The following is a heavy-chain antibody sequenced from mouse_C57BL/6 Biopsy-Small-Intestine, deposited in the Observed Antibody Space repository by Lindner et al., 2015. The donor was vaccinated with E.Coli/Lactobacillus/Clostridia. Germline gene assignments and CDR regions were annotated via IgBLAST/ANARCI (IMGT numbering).Heavy chain of an antibody. CDR1: GYTFTSYG. D-gene: IGHD2-3*01. V-gene: IGHV1-81*01. CDR2: IFPRSGNT. Sequence: VQLQESGAELARPGASVKLSCKASGYTFTSYGVSWVKQRTGQGLEWIGEIFPRSGNTYYNGKFEGKATLTADKSSSTAYMELRSLTSEDSAAYFCARGYDGYYRYFDVWGTGTTVTVSS. CDR3: ARGYDGYYRYFDV. J-gene: IGHJ1*03.